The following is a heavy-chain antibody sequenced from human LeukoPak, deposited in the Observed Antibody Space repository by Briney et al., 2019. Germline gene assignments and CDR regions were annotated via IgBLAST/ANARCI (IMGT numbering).Heavy chain of an antibody. CDR3: ARCELMWSEFDP. Sequence: GGSLRLSCAASGFTFSSYWMHWVRQAPGKGLVWVSHINSDGSSTSYADSVKGRFTISRDNAKNTLYLQMNSLRAEDTAVYYCARCELMWSEFDPWGQGALVTVSS. D-gene: IGHD3-3*01. CDR2: INSDGSST. CDR1: GFTFSSYW. J-gene: IGHJ5*02. V-gene: IGHV3-74*01.